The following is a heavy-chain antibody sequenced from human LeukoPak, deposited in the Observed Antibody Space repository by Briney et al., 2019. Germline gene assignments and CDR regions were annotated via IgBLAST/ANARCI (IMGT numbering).Heavy chain of an antibody. V-gene: IGHV1-2*02. J-gene: IGHJ4*02. CDR2: INPNSGGT. CDR1: GYTFTGYY. CDR3: ARAYDILTGYYTTFNY. Sequence: GASVKVSCKASGYTFTGYYMHWVRQAPGQGLEWMGWINPNSGGTNYAQKFQGRVTMTRDTSISTAYMELSRLRSDDTAVYYCARAYDILTGYYTTFNYWGQGTLLTVSS. D-gene: IGHD3-9*01.